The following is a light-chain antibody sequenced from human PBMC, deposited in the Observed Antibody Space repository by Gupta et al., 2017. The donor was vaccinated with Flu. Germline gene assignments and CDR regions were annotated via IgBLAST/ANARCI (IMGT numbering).Light chain of an antibody. CDR3: HHDNPRSEP. CDR2: KAS. J-gene: IGKJ1*01. Sequence: DMQMTLYPATLSASVGDRVIISGRASENINNGLAWYQQKTGKAPRLLLYKASILESGVPSRFSGSGSVTAFTLTISSLQPDNFATCYCHHDNPRSEPFGQGTRVEDK. V-gene: IGKV1-5*03. CDR1: ENINNG.